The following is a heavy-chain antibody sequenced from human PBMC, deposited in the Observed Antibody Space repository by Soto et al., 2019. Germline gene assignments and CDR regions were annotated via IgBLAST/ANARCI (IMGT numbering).Heavy chain of an antibody. V-gene: IGHV3-11*01. Sequence: QVQLVESGGGLVKPGGSLRLSCAASGFTFSDYYMSWIRQAPGKGLEWVSYISSSGSTIYYAASVKGRFTISRDNAKNSLYLQMNSLRAEDTAVYYCARDVERYNWNDVIVYFDYWGQGTLVTVSS. D-gene: IGHD1-20*01. CDR2: ISSSGSTI. CDR3: ARDVERYNWNDVIVYFDY. CDR1: GFTFSDYY. J-gene: IGHJ4*02.